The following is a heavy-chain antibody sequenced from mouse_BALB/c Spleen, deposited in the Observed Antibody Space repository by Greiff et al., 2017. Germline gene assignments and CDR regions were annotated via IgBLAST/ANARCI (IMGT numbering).Heavy chain of an antibody. Sequence: EVNVVESGGGLVQPGGSLKLSCAASGFTFSSYGMSWVRQTPDKRLELVATINSNGGSTYYPDSVKGRFTISRDNAKNTLYLQMSSLKSEDTAMYYCAREDSGTDWYFDVWGAGTTVTVSS. J-gene: IGHJ1*01. CDR1: GFTFSSYG. V-gene: IGHV5-6-3*01. D-gene: IGHD4-1*01. CDR2: INSNGGST. CDR3: AREDSGTDWYFDV.